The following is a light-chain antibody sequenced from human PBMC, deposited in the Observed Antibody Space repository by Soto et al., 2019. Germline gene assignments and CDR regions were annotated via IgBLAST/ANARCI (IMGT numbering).Light chain of an antibody. V-gene: IGLV1-47*02. J-gene: IGLJ1*01. CDR2: SNN. CDR3: AAWDDSLSGRYV. CDR1: SSNIGSNY. Sequence: QSVLTQPPSASGTPGQRVAISCSGSSSNIGSNYVYWYQQLPGTAPKLLIYSNNQRPSGVPDRFSGSKSGTSASLAISGLRCEDEADYYCAAWDDSLSGRYVFGTGTKVTVL.